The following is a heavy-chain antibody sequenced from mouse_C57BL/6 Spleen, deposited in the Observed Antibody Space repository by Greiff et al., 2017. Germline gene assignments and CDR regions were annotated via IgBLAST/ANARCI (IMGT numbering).Heavy chain of an antibody. J-gene: IGHJ1*03. CDR1: GFTFSSYG. CDR2: ISSGGSYT. CDR3: ARQEKGWYFDV. Sequence: EVKLMESGGDLVKPGGSLKLSCAASGFTFSSYGMSWVRQTPDKRLEWVATISSGGSYTYYPDSVKGRFTISRDNAKNTLYLQMSSLKSEDTAMYYCARQEKGWYFDVWGTGTAVTVSS. V-gene: IGHV5-6*01.